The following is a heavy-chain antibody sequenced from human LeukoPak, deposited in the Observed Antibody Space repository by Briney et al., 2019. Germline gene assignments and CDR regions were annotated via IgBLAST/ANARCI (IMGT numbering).Heavy chain of an antibody. J-gene: IGHJ4*02. CDR1: GYTFTSYA. Sequence: ASVKVSCKASGYTFTSYAIIWVRQAPGQGLEWMGWISGHNGNTKSSQSLQDRVIMTTDTSTRTAYMELRSLRPDDTAVYYCARVYLGIYYDGSPSPFDYWGQGTLVTVSS. V-gene: IGHV1-18*01. CDR3: ARVYLGIYYDGSPSPFDY. CDR2: ISGHNGNT. D-gene: IGHD3-22*01.